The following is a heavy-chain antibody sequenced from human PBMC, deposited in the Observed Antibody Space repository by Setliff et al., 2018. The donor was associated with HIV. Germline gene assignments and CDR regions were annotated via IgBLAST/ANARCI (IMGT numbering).Heavy chain of an antibody. Sequence: VASVKVSCKASGYIFTNYAIHWVRQAPGQRLEWMGGFNAGNLNTKYSQKFQGRVTFTGDTSASTTYMELSSLRSEDTAVYYCAREEMSMWLPEYFFDFWGQGTLVTVSS. CDR2: FNAGNLNT. D-gene: IGHD5-12*01. V-gene: IGHV1-3*01. CDR1: GYIFTNYA. J-gene: IGHJ4*02. CDR3: AREEMSMWLPEYFFDF.